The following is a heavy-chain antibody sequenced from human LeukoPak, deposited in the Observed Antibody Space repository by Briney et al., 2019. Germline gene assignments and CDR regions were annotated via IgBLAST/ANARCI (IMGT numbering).Heavy chain of an antibody. V-gene: IGHV3-64*01. J-gene: IGHJ4*02. CDR3: ARRTGALYYFDY. CDR2: ISSNGGST. D-gene: IGHD7-27*01. CDR1: GFTFSSYA. Sequence: PGGSLRLSCAASGFTFSSYAIHWVRQAPGKGLEYVSAISSNGGSTYYANSVKGRFTISRDNSKNTLYLQMGSLRAEDMAVYYCARRTGALYYFDYWGQGTLVTVSS.